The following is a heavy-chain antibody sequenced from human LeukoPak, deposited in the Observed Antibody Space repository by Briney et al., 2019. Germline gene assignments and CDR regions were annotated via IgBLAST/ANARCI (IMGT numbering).Heavy chain of an antibody. CDR2: IYAGGTT. J-gene: IGHJ4*02. V-gene: IGHV3-53*01. D-gene: IGHD3-22*01. Sequence: GGSLRLSCTASGFSVSGNFMAWVRQAPGKGLEWISFIYAGGTTSYADSVKGRFTLSRNNSRNTIYLQLNSLRVEDTAVYYCARGRSRSNSGWYLDYWGQGTLVTVSS. CDR1: GFSVSGNF. CDR3: ARGRSRSNSGWYLDY.